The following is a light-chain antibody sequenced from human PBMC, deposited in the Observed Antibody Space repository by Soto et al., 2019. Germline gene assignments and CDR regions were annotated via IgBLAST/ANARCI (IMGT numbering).Light chain of an antibody. CDR3: QVWDSVSDHAV. V-gene: IGLV3-21*04. CDR2: YDS. Sequence: SYELAQPPSVSVAPGQTARITCGGNNIGSRSLHWYRQKPGQAPVMVISYDSERPSGIPERFSGSNSGNTATLTISRVEAGDEADFYCQVWDSVSDHAVFVGGTQLTVL. CDR1: NIGSRS. J-gene: IGLJ7*01.